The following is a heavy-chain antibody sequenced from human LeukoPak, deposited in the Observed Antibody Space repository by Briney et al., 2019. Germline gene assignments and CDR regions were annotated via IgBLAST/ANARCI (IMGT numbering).Heavy chain of an antibody. D-gene: IGHD3-9*01. CDR3: ARHYDILTGFDY. CDR1: GGTFSSYA. V-gene: IGHV1-69*04. CDR2: IIPIFGIA. J-gene: IGHJ4*02. Sequence: ASVKVSCKASGGTFSSYAISWVRQAPGQGLEWMGRIIPIFGIANYAQKFQGRVTITADKSTSTAYMELSSLRPEDTAVYYCARHYDILTGFDYWGQGTLVTVSS.